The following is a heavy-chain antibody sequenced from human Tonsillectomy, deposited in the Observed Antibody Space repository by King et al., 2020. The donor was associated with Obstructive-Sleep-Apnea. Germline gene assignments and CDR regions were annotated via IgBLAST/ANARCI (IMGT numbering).Heavy chain of an antibody. Sequence: LQLQESGPGLVKPSETLSLTCTVSGGSISNYYWSWIRQPPGKGLEWVGCIYYSGSTNYNPSLKSRVTISVNTSKNQFSLNLSSVTAADTAVYYCARQGPYVTGTHPLSWFDPWGQGTLVTVSS. CDR1: GGSISNYY. D-gene: IGHD6-13*01. V-gene: IGHV4-59*08. CDR3: ARQGPYVTGTHPLSWFDP. J-gene: IGHJ5*01. CDR2: IYYSGST.